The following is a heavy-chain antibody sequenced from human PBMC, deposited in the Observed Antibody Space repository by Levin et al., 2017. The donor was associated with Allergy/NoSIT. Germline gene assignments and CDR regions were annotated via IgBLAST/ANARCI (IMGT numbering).Heavy chain of an antibody. J-gene: IGHJ4*02. CDR3: TTDPRH. CDR2: IKNKGDGGTT. Sequence: HGESLKISCTASGFRFNDAWMSWVRQAPGKGLEWLGRIKNKGDGGTTDFAAPVKGRFTISRDDSKRKLYLQMNSLKTEDTAVYYCTTDPRHWGQGTLVTVSS. V-gene: IGHV3-15*01. CDR1: GFRFNDAW.